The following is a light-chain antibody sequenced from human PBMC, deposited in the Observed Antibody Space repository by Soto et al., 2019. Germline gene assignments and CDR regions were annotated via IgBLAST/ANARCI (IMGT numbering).Light chain of an antibody. CDR1: QTVSKNY. CDR3: QQYAVSPIT. J-gene: IGKJ5*01. V-gene: IGKV3-20*01. Sequence: ETVLTQSPGTLSLSPGEGATLSCRASQTVSKNYLAWYQQKAGQAPRLVIYAASTRATGIPDRFSGSGSGTDFTLTISRLEPEDFAVFYCQQYAVSPITFGQGTRLENK. CDR2: AAS.